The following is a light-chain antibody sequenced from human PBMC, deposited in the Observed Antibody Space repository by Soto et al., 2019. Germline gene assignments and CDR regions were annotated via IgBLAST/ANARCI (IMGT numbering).Light chain of an antibody. CDR3: CSYAGSNTLL. J-gene: IGLJ2*01. Sequence: QSALTQPASVSGSPGQSITISCTGTSNDVGSYNFVSWYQQHPGKAPKLMIYESSKRPSGVSNRFSASKSGNTASLTISGLQAEDEDDYYCCSYAGSNTLLFGGGTKLTVL. V-gene: IGLV2-23*01. CDR1: SNDVGSYNF. CDR2: ESS.